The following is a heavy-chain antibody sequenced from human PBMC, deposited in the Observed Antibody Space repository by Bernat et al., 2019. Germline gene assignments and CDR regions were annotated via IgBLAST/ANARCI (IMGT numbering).Heavy chain of an antibody. V-gene: IGHV3-30-3*01. Sequence: QVQLVESGGGVVQPVRSLRLSCAASGFTFSSYAMHWVRQAPGKGLEWVAVISYDGSNEYYADSVKGRFTISRDNSKNTLFLQMNSLRAEDTAVYFCARSGGSSDDYWGQGTLVTVSS. J-gene: IGHJ4*02. CDR2: ISYDGSNE. CDR3: ARSGGSSDDY. CDR1: GFTFSSYA. D-gene: IGHD6-6*01.